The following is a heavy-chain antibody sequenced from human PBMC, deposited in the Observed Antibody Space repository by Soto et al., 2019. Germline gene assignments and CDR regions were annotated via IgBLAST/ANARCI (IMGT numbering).Heavy chain of an antibody. D-gene: IGHD3-3*01. CDR2: IYYSGST. CDR3: ARLNFGVVREMWNLGNYYYYMDV. CDR1: GGSISSYY. J-gene: IGHJ6*03. Sequence: SETLSLTCTVSGGSISSYYWSWIRQPPGKGLEWIGYIYYSGSTNYNPSLKSRVTISVDTSKNQFSLKLSSVTAADTAVYYCARLNFGVVREMWNLGNYYYYMDVWGQGTTVTVSS. V-gene: IGHV4-59*08.